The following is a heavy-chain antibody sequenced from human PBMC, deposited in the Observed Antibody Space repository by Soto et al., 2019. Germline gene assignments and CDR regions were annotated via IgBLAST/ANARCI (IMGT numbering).Heavy chain of an antibody. CDR1: GGSISSSSYY. V-gene: IGHV4-39*01. CDR3: ARRSGGAVDY. J-gene: IGHJ4*02. CDR2: IYYSGST. Sequence: PSETLSLTCTVSGGSISSSSYYWGWIRQPPGKGLEWIGSIYYSGSTYYNPSLKSRVTLSVDTSKNQFSLKLSSVTAADTAVYYCARRSGGAVDYWGQGTLVTVSS. D-gene: IGHD3-10*01.